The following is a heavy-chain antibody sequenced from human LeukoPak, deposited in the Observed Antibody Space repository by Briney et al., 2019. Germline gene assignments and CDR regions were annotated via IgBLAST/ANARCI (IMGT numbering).Heavy chain of an antibody. J-gene: IGHJ4*02. CDR2: INHSGST. CDR1: GGSFSGYY. CDR3: ARDFRSMIGN. Sequence: PSETLSLTCAVYGGSFSGYYWSWIRQPPGKGLEWIGEINHSGSTNYNPSLKSRVTISVDTSKNQFSLKLSSVTDADTAVYYCARDFRSMIGNWGQGTLVTVSS. V-gene: IGHV4-34*01. D-gene: IGHD3-22*01.